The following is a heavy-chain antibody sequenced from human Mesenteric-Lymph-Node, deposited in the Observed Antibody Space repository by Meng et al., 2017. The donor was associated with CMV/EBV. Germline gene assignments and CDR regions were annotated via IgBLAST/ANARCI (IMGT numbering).Heavy chain of an antibody. CDR2: ISSSGSTI. Sequence: LSLTCAASGFTFSDYYMSWIRQAPGKGLEWVSYISSSGSTIYYADSVKGRFTISRDNAKNSLYLQMNSLRAEDTAVYYCARIGGCSSTSCYPYYYYGMDVWGQGTTVTVSS. CDR1: GFTFSDYY. D-gene: IGHD2-2*01. CDR3: ARIGGCSSTSCYPYYYYGMDV. V-gene: IGHV3-11*01. J-gene: IGHJ6*02.